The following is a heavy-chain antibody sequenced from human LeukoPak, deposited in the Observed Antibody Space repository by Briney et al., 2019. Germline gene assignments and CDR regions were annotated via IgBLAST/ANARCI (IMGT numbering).Heavy chain of an antibody. D-gene: IGHD3-9*01. J-gene: IGHJ6*03. CDR2: IYYSGST. CDR1: GGSFSGYY. CDR3: ARVNDILTGYYYYYMDV. Sequence: SETLSLTCAVYGGSFSGYYWGWIRQPPGKGLEWIGSIYYSGSTYYNPSLKSRVTISVDTSKNQFSLKLSSVTAADTAVYYCARVNDILTGYYYYYMDVWGKGTTVTVSS. V-gene: IGHV4-34*01.